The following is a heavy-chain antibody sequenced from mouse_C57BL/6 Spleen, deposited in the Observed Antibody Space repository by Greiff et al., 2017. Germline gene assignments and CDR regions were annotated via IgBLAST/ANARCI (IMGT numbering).Heavy chain of an antibody. Sequence: EVKLMESGGGLVQPGGSLSLSCAASGFTFTDYYMSWVRQPPGKALEWLGCIRNKANGYTTEDSASVKGRFTISRDNSQSILYLQMNALRAEDSATEYCAIYDGYYAFFAYWGQGTLVTVSA. CDR3: AIYDGYYAFFAY. V-gene: IGHV7-3*01. CDR2: IRNKANGYTT. D-gene: IGHD2-3*01. CDR1: GFTFTDYY. J-gene: IGHJ3*01.